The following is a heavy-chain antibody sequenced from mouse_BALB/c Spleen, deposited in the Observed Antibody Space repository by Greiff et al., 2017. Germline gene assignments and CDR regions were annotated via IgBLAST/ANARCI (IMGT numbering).Heavy chain of an antibody. CDR2: INPSTGYT. V-gene: IGHV1-7*01. D-gene: IGHD4-1*01. CDR3: ARHWDDAMDY. Sequence: QVQLKQSGAELAKPGASVKMSCKASGYTFTSYWMHWVKQRPGQGLEWIGYINPSTGYTEYNQKFKDKATLTADKSSSTAYMQLSSLTSEDSAVYYCARHWDDAMDYWGQGTSVTVSS. CDR1: GYTFTSYW. J-gene: IGHJ4*01.